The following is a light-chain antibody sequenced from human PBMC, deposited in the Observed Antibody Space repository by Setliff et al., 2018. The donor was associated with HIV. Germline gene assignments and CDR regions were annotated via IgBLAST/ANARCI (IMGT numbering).Light chain of an antibody. CDR1: ALPKQY. Sequence: SYELTQPPSVSVSPGQTARITCSGDALPKQYAYWYQQKPGQAPVLVIYKDSERPSGIPERFSGSSSGTTVTLTISGVRAEDEADYYCQSADSIGILYVFGTGTKVTVL. CDR2: KDS. V-gene: IGLV3-25*03. CDR3: QSADSIGILYV. J-gene: IGLJ1*01.